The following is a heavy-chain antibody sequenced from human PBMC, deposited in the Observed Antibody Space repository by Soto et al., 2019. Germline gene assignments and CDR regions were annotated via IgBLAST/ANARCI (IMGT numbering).Heavy chain of an antibody. D-gene: IGHD2-15*01. V-gene: IGHV3-64D*08. J-gene: IGHJ4*01. CDR2: ITSDGDNT. CDR3: VKVNQLLRYYFGF. CDR1: GITFRNYA. Sequence: QTGGSLRLSCSVSGITFRNYAMHWVRQAPGRGLEYVSGITSDGDNTWHADSVKDRFTISRDNYDDTLYLQMSSLRVEDTAKYYCVKVNQLLRYYFGFWGHGTLVTASS.